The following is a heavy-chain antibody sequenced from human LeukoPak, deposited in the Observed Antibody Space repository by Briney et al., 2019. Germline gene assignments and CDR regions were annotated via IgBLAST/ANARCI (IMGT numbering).Heavy chain of an antibody. CDR3: ASPRRDGYNYKIRYDY. CDR1: GFTVSSNY. CDR2: IYSGGST. Sequence: GGSLRLSCAASGFTVSSNYMSWVRQAPGKGLEWVSVIYSGGSTYYADSVKGRFTISRDNSKNTLYLQMNSLRAEDTAVYYCASPRRDGYNYKIRYDYWGQGTLVTVSS. V-gene: IGHV3-66*01. J-gene: IGHJ4*02. D-gene: IGHD5-24*01.